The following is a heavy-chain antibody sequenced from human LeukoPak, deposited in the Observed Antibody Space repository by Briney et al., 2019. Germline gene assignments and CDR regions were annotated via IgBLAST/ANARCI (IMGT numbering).Heavy chain of an antibody. CDR3: ARVSTILFGLYYYGMDV. Sequence: SETLSLTCTVSGVSISSYYWSWIRQPPGKGLEWIGYIYYSGSTNYNPSLKSRVTISVDTSKNQFSLKLSSVTAADTAVYYCARVSTILFGLYYYGMDVWGQGTTVTVSS. V-gene: IGHV4-59*01. D-gene: IGHD3-9*01. CDR2: IYYSGST. J-gene: IGHJ6*02. CDR1: GVSISSYY.